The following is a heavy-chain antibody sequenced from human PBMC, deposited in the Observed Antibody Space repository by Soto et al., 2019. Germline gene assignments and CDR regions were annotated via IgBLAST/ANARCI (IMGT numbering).Heavy chain of an antibody. CDR1: GGTFSSYA. CDR3: ARESGSCSGGSCSYCFDY. J-gene: IGHJ4*02. Sequence: GASVKVSCKASGGTFSSYAISWVRQAPGQGLERMGGIIPIFGTANYAQKFQGRVTITADESTSTAYMELSSLRSEDTAVYYCARESGSCSGGSCSYCFDYWGQGTLVTVSS. CDR2: IIPIFGTA. V-gene: IGHV1-69*13. D-gene: IGHD2-15*01.